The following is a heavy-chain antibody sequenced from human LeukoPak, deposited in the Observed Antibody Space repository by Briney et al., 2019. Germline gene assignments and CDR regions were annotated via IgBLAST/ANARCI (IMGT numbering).Heavy chain of an antibody. Sequence: GGSLRLSCAASGFTFSSYEMNWVRQAPGKGLEWVSYISSSGSTIYYADSVKGRFTISRDNAKNSLYLQMNSLRAEDTAVYYSARLRGWTYGMDVWGQGTTVTVSS. CDR3: ARLRGWTYGMDV. CDR2: ISSSGSTI. V-gene: IGHV3-48*03. J-gene: IGHJ6*02. CDR1: GFTFSSYE. D-gene: IGHD6-19*01.